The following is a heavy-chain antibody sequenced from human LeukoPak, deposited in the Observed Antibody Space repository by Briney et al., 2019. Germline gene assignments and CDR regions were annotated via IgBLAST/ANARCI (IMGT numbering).Heavy chain of an antibody. CDR2: VYPDDSDT. J-gene: IGHJ3*02. D-gene: IGHD1/OR15-1a*01. V-gene: IGHV5-51*01. CDR3: ARPNLRTTSSNAAFDI. CDR1: GYSFTSNW. Sequence: GESLKISCKASGYSFTSNWIGWVRQLPGKGLEWMGIVYPDDSDTRYSPSFQGQVSISADKSINTAYLQWSSLKASDTAIYYCARPNLRTTSSNAAFDIWGQGTRVTVSS.